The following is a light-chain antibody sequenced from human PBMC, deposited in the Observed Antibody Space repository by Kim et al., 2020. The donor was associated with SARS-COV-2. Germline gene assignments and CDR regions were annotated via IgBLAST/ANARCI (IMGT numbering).Light chain of an antibody. J-gene: IGLJ3*02. CDR2: GEN. Sequence: SSELTQDPEVSVALGQTVRITCQGDSLRSNFASWYQQKPGQAPVLVMYGENIRPSGIPDRFAASSSGDTASLTIAGAQAEDDGDYYCNSHSDNRWVFGGGTKVTVL. CDR3: NSHSDNRWV. CDR1: SLRSNF. V-gene: IGLV3-19*01.